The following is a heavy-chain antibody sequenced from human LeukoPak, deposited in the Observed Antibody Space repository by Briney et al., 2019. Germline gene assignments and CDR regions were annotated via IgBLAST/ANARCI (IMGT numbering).Heavy chain of an antibody. CDR2: INHSGSS. CDR1: DGSFSGYY. V-gene: IGHV4-34*01. CDR3: ARNLPSGIAADGVLPFGMDV. Sequence: SETLSLTCAVYDGSFSGYYWSWIRQPPGKGLDWIGEINHSGSSNYNPSLKSRVTISVDTSKNQFSLKLSSVTAADTAVYYCARNLPSGIAADGVLPFGMDVWGQGTTVTVSS. D-gene: IGHD6-13*01. J-gene: IGHJ6*02.